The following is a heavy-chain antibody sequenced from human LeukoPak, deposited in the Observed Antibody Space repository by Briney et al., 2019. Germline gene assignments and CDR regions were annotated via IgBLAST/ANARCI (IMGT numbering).Heavy chain of an antibody. Sequence: PSETLSLTCTVSGGSINSSSYYWGWIRQPPGKGLGWIGYIYYSGRTNYNPSLKSRVTFSVDTSKNQFSLKLISVTAADTAVYYCARVKGVVTAILDYWGQGTLVTVSS. V-gene: IGHV4-39*07. CDR3: ARVKGVVTAILDY. J-gene: IGHJ4*02. D-gene: IGHD2-21*02. CDR2: IYYSGRT. CDR1: GGSINSSSYY.